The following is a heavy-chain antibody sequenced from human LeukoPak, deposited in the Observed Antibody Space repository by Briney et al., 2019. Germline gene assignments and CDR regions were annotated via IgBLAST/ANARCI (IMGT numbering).Heavy chain of an antibody. V-gene: IGHV3-23*01. Sequence: PGGALRLSCAASGLTLSSYAMSLVGQAPGEGLEWVSAIRGSGVRRYYADSVKGRFTISRDNSNNTLYPQMNSLRAEDAAVYYCASPDYGANRSDYWGQGTLVTVYS. J-gene: IGHJ4*02. D-gene: IGHD4-23*01. CDR3: ASPDYGANRSDY. CDR2: IRGSGVRR. CDR1: GLTLSSYA.